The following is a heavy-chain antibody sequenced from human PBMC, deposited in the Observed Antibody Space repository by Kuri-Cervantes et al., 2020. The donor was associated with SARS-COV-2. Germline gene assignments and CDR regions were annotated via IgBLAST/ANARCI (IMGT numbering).Heavy chain of an antibody. CDR2: MDGDGSTI. CDR3: AKVIVVVPAAIGYMDV. Sequence: GGSLRLSCAASGFTFSRDTMYWVRQAPGKGLVWVPRMDGDGSTITYADSVKGRFTISRDNSKNTLYLQMNSLRAEDTAVYYCAKVIVVVPAAIGYMDVWGKGTTVTVSS. D-gene: IGHD2-2*01. J-gene: IGHJ6*03. CDR1: GFTFSRDT. V-gene: IGHV3-74*01.